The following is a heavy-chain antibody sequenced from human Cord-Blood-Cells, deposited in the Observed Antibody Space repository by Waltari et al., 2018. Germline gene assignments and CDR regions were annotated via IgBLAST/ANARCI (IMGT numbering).Heavy chain of an antibody. CDR2: IYHSGST. Sequence: WSWVRQPPGKGLEWIGEIYHSGSTNYNPSLKSRVTISVDKSKNQFSLKLSSVTAADTAVYYCASLTTVTHYYGMDVWGQGTTVTVSS. V-gene: IGHV4-4*02. D-gene: IGHD4-4*01. CDR3: ASLTTVTHYYGMDV. J-gene: IGHJ6*02.